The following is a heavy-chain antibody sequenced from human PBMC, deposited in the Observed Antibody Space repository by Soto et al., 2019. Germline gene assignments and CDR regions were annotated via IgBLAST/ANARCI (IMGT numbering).Heavy chain of an antibody. Sequence: SVKVSCKASGGTFSSYAISWVRQAPGQGLEWMGGIIPIFGTANYAQKFQGRVTITADESTSTAYMELSSLRSEDTAVYYCARVHSYGYVFAFDIWGQGTMVTVSS. CDR2: IIPIFGTA. CDR1: GGTFSSYA. J-gene: IGHJ3*02. V-gene: IGHV1-69*13. D-gene: IGHD5-18*01. CDR3: ARVHSYGYVFAFDI.